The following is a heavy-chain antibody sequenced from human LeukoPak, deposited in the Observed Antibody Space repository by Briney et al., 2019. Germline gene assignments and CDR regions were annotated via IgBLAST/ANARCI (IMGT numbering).Heavy chain of an antibody. V-gene: IGHV1-2*02. J-gene: IGHJ4*02. CDR1: GYTFTGYY. D-gene: IGHD6-13*01. Sequence: ASVKVSCKASGYTFTGYYMHWVRQAPGQGLEWMGWINPNSGGTNYVQKFQGRVTMTRDTSISTAYMELSRLRSDDTAVYYGARVPSRQLVPDYWGQETLVTVSS. CDR3: ARVPSRQLVPDY. CDR2: INPNSGGT.